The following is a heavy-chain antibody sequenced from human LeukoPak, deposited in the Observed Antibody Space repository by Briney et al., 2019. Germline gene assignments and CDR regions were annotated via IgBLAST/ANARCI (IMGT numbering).Heavy chain of an antibody. CDR2: ISYDGSNK. J-gene: IGHJ5*02. V-gene: IGHV3-30-3*01. CDR1: GFTFSSYA. Sequence: GSLRLSCAASGFTFSSYAMHWVRQAPGKGLEWVAVISYDGSNKYYADSVKGRFTISRDNSKNTLYLQMNSLRAEDTAVYYCARGRLGAHIVVVTASGWFDPWGQGTLVTVSS. CDR3: ARGRLGAHIVVVTASGWFDP. D-gene: IGHD2-21*02.